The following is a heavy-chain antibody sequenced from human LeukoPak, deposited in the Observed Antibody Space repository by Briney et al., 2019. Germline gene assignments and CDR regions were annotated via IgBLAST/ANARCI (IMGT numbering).Heavy chain of an antibody. J-gene: IGHJ4*02. CDR1: GGSFSGYY. Sequence: SETLSLTCAVYGGSFSGYYWSWIRQPPGKGLEWIGEINHSGSTNYNPSLKSRVTISVDTSKNQFSLKLSSVTAADTAVYYCARDSPPAHCSGGSCYFDRWGQGTLVTVSS. D-gene: IGHD2-15*01. CDR3: ARDSPPAHCSGGSCYFDR. V-gene: IGHV4-34*01. CDR2: INHSGST.